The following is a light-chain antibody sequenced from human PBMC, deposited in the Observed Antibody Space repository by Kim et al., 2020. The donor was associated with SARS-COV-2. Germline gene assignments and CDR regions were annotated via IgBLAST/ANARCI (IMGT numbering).Light chain of an antibody. V-gene: IGLV3-21*04. Sequence: SYELTQPPSVSVAPGKTARITCGGNNIGSKSVHWYQQKPGQAPVLVIYYDSDRPSGIPERLSGSNSGNTATLTISRVEAGDEADYYCQVWDSSSDHWGFG. J-gene: IGLJ3*02. CDR3: QVWDSSSDHWG. CDR2: YDS. CDR1: NIGSKS.